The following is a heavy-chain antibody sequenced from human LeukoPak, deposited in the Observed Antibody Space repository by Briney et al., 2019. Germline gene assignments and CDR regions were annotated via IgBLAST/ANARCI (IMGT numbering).Heavy chain of an antibody. J-gene: IGHJ3*02. D-gene: IGHD3-10*01. V-gene: IGHV3-21*01. CDR1: GFTFSSYS. CDR3: ARDGRMRGAFDI. Sequence: PGGSLRLSCAASGFTFSSYSMNWVRQAPGKGLEWVSSISSSSSYIYYADSVKGRFTISRDNAKNSLYLQMNSLRAEDTAVYYCARDGRMRGAFDIWGRGTMVTVSS. CDR2: ISSSSSYI.